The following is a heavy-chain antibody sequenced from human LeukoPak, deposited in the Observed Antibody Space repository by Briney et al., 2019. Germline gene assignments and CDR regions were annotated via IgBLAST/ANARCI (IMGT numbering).Heavy chain of an antibody. CDR1: GYTFTSYY. Sequence: ASVKVSCKASGYTFTSYYMHWVRQAPGQGLEWMGIINPSGGSTSYAQKFQGRVTITADESTSTAYMELSSLRSEDTAVYYCAREGYYYDSSGYYLGYWGQGTLVTVSS. D-gene: IGHD3-22*01. V-gene: IGHV1-46*01. J-gene: IGHJ4*02. CDR2: INPSGGST. CDR3: AREGYYYDSSGYYLGY.